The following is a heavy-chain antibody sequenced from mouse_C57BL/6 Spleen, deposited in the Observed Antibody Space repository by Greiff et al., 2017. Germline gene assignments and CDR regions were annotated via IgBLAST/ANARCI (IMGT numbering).Heavy chain of an antibody. Sequence: VQLVESGAELVRPGASVTLSCKASGYTFTDYEMHWVKQTPVHGLEWIGAIDPETGGTAYNQKFKGKAILTADKSSSTAYMELRSLTSEDSAVYYCTGVATERFAYWGQGTLVTVSA. V-gene: IGHV1-15*01. D-gene: IGHD1-1*01. J-gene: IGHJ3*01. CDR2: IDPETGGT. CDR1: GYTFTDYE. CDR3: TGVATERFAY.